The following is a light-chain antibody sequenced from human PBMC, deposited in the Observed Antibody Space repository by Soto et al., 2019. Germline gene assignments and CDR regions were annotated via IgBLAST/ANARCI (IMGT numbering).Light chain of an antibody. CDR2: DAS. CDR1: QSISSW. J-gene: IGKJ1*01. CDR3: QQYYSYLRT. V-gene: IGKV1-5*01. Sequence: DIQMAQSPFTLSASLGDRATITCRASQSISSWLAWYQQKPGKAPKVLIYDASSLQSGVPSRVRGSGSGTDFTLTISCMKSEDFATYDCQQYYSYLRTFGHGTKVDI.